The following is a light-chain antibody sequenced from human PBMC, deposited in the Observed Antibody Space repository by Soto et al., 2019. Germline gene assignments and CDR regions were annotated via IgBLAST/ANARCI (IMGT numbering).Light chain of an antibody. CDR1: RTPCNG. CDR3: QQYYHWPVT. Sequence: EIRMTQSADTLSVSPGERVTLXCRASRTPCNGFDWYQHNPGQAPRHLISGASTGATGIPTRFRGSGSGTEFTLTVDTLQSEDIAIYYCQQYYHWPVTFGGGTKVDIK. V-gene: IGKV3-15*01. J-gene: IGKJ4*01. CDR2: GAS.